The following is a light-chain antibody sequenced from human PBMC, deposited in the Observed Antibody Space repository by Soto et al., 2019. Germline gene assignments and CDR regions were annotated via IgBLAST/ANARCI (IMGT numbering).Light chain of an antibody. CDR2: DAS. CDR1: QSISRY. Sequence: DIQMTQSPSTLPASVGDRVTITCRASQSISRYLAWYQKKPGEAPKLLIYDASGLQSGVPSRFCASGSGTEFSLSISSPQPDDLATYYCQHYNSLSSFGPGTKVEIK. CDR3: QHYNSLSS. J-gene: IGKJ3*01. V-gene: IGKV1-5*01.